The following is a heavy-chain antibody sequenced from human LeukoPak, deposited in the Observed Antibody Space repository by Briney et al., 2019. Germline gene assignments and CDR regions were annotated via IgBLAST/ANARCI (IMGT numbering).Heavy chain of an antibody. V-gene: IGHV4-59*08. Sequence: SETLSLTCTVSGGSISNYYWSWIRQPPGKGLEWIGYIYYSGSTNYNPSLKSRVTISVDTSKNQFSLKLSSVTAADTAVYYCARYGSGSYLVFDYWGQGTLVTVSS. CDR2: IYYSGST. D-gene: IGHD3-10*01. CDR3: ARYGSGSYLVFDY. J-gene: IGHJ4*02. CDR1: GGSISNYY.